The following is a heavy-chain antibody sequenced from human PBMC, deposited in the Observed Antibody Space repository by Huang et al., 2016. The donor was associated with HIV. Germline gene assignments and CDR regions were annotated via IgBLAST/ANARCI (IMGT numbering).Heavy chain of an antibody. CDR2: IYYSGST. D-gene: IGHD2-15*01. CDR3: ARGRGGYVGY. CDR1: GGSISSHY. V-gene: IGHV4-59*11. J-gene: IGHJ4*02. Sequence: QVQLQESGPGLVKPSETLSLTCTVSGGSISSHYWSWIRQPPGKGLEWIGSIYYSGSTNYTPSLKSRVTISVDTSKNQFSLKLSSVTAADTAVYYCARGRGGYVGYWGQGTLVTVSS.